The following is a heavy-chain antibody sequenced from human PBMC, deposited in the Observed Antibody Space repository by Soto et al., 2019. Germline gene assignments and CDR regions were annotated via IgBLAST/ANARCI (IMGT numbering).Heavy chain of an antibody. J-gene: IGHJ4*02. CDR3: AIVRVVDSPLDH. CDR2: VSNNDGRTT. CDR1: GFTFSTYS. Sequence: GGSLRLSCSASGFTFSTYSMHWVRQAPGKGLEYVSGVSNNDGRTTSYADSVKGRFTISRDNSRSTLFLHMNSPRSEDTAVYYCAIVRVVDSPLDHWGRGTLVTVSS. D-gene: IGHD2-15*01. V-gene: IGHV3-64*04.